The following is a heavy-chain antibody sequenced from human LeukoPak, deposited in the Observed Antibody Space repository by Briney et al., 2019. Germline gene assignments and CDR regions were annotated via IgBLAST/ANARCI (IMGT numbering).Heavy chain of an antibody. V-gene: IGHV4-34*01. CDR2: INHSGST. CDR3: ARSYYFDY. J-gene: IGHJ4*02. Sequence: SETLSLTCAGYGGSFSGYSWSWIRQPPGKGLEWIGEINHSGSTNYNPSLKSRVTISVDTSKNQFSLKLSSVTAADTAVYYCARSYYFDYWGQGTLVTVSS. CDR1: GGSFSGYS.